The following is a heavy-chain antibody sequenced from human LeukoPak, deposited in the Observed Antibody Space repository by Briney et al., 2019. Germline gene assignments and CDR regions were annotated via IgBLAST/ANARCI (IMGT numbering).Heavy chain of an antibody. CDR3: ARDGNPTDWFDP. J-gene: IGHJ5*02. CDR1: GGSISSYY. D-gene: IGHD2/OR15-2a*01. Sequence: SETLSLTCTVSGGSISSYYWSWIRQPPGKGLEWIGYIYYSGSTNYKPSLKSRVAISVDTSKNQFSLKLSSVTAADTAVYYCARDGNPTDWFDPWGQGTLVTVSS. V-gene: IGHV4-59*01. CDR2: IYYSGST.